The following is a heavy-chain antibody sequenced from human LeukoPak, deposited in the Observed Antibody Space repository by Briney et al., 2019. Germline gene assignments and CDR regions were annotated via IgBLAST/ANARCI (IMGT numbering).Heavy chain of an antibody. J-gene: IGHJ4*02. CDR2: ISGSGGST. V-gene: IGHV3-23*01. CDR1: GFTFSSYA. D-gene: IGHD4-23*01. Sequence: GGSLRLSCAASGFTFSSYAMSWVRQAPGKGLEWVSGISGSGGSTYYADSVKGRFTISRDNSKNTLYLQMNSLRAEDTAVYYCAKLRYGGTGFDYWGQGTLVTVSS. CDR3: AKLRYGGTGFDY.